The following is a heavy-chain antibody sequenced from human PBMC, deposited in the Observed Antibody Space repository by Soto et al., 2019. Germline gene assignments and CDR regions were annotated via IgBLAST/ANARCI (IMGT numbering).Heavy chain of an antibody. CDR3: ARDREAGYNFYYGMDV. V-gene: IGHV4-30-2*01. CDR1: GGSISSGGYS. Sequence: PSETLSLTCAVSGGSISSGGYSWSWIRQPPGKGLEWIGYIYHSGSTYYNPSLKGRVTLSVDTSTNQVSLRLASVTAADTAIYYCARDREAGYNFYYGMDVWGQGTTVTVSS. D-gene: IGHD6-19*01. J-gene: IGHJ6*02. CDR2: IYHSGST.